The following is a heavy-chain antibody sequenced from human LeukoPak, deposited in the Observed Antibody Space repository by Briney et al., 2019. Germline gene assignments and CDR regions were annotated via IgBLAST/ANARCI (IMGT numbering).Heavy chain of an antibody. CDR1: GYTFTSYG. Sequence: ASVKVSCKASGYTFTSYGISWVRQASGQGLEWMGWISAYNGNTNYAQKLQGRVTMTTDTSTSTAYMELRSLRSDDTAVYYCARDRYYYDSSGYYPEYYFDYWGQGTLVTVSS. D-gene: IGHD3-22*01. CDR3: ARDRYYYDSSGYYPEYYFDY. J-gene: IGHJ4*02. CDR2: ISAYNGNT. V-gene: IGHV1-18*01.